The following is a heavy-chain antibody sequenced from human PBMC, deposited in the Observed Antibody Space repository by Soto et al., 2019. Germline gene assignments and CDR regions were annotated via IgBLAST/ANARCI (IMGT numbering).Heavy chain of an antibody. V-gene: IGHV4-59*01. CDR3: AREYSSSSSFDY. Sequence: LSLTCTVSGDSISTYYWTWIRQPPGKGLEWIGYIYNSASTKYNPSLKSRVTISVDTSKNQFSLKLSSVTAADTAVYYCAREYSSSSSFDYWGQGTLVTVSS. CDR2: IYNSAST. CDR1: GDSISTYY. J-gene: IGHJ4*02. D-gene: IGHD6-6*01.